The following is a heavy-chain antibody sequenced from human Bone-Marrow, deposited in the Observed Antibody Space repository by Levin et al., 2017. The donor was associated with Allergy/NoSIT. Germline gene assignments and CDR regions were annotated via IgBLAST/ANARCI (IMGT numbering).Heavy chain of an antibody. J-gene: IGHJ2*01. CDR2: IKTDGRAT. CDR1: EFSFNNYW. V-gene: IGHV3-74*01. D-gene: IGHD4-23*01. CDR3: ARDGGTVAAHDWYFDL. Sequence: ASETLSLTCAASEFSFNNYWMNWVRQAPGKGLVWVSRIKTDGRATTYADSVKGRFTISRDNAKNTLYLQMNSLRVEDTAVYYCARDGGTVAAHDWYFDLWGRGTLVTVSS.